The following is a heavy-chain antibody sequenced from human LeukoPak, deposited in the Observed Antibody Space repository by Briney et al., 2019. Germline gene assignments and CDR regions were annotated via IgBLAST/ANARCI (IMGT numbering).Heavy chain of an antibody. J-gene: IGHJ6*03. CDR3: ARHNNDYYDSSGYYGYMDV. Sequence: RTGGSLRLSCAASGFTFDDYGMSWVRQAPGKGLEWVSGINWNGGSTGYADSVKGRFTISRDIAKNSLYLQMNSLRDEDTALYYCARHNNDYYDSSGYYGYMDVWGKGTTVTVSS. CDR1: GFTFDDYG. D-gene: IGHD3-22*01. CDR2: INWNGGST. V-gene: IGHV3-20*04.